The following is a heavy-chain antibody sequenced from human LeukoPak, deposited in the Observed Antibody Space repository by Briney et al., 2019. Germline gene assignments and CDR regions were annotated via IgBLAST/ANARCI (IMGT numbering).Heavy chain of an antibody. V-gene: IGHV3-21*01. CDR3: ARDQGSGWYSLWYFDL. J-gene: IGHJ2*01. CDR1: GFTFSSYS. CDR2: ISSSSSYI. Sequence: PGGSLRLSCAASGFTFSSYSMNWVRQAPGKGLEWVSSISSSSSYIYYADSVKGRFTISRDNAKNSLYLQMNSLRAEDTAVYYCARDQGSGWYSLWYFDLWGRGTLVTVSS. D-gene: IGHD6-19*01.